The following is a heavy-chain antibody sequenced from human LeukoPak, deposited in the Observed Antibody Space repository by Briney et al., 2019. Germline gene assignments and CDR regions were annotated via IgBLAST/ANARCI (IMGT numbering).Heavy chain of an antibody. CDR2: TYYRSKWHN. D-gene: IGHD3-9*01. CDR3: AREDDTTEGRHGGPN. J-gene: IGHJ4*02. Sequence: SQTLSLTCAISGDSVSSNSAAWNWIRQSPSRGLEWLGRTYYRSKWHNDYAVSVKSRITINPDTSKNQFSLQLNSVTPEDTAVYYCAREDDTTEGRHGGPNWGQGTLVTVSS. CDR1: GDSVSSNSAA. V-gene: IGHV6-1*01.